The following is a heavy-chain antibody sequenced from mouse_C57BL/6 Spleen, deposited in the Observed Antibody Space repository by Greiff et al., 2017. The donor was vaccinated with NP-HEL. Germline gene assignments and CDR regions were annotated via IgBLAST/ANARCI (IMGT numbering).Heavy chain of an antibody. CDR1: GYAFSSYW. Sequence: QVQLQQSGAELVKPGASVKISCTASGYAFSSYWMNWVKQRPGKGLEWIGQIYPGDGDTNYNGKFKGKATLTADKSSSTAYMQLSSLTSEDSAVYFCARKSYYDCSSYGWYAYRGKGALVTVAA. D-gene: IGHD1-1*01. CDR3: ARKSYYDCSSYGWYAY. J-gene: IGHJ3*01. V-gene: IGHV1-80*01. CDR2: IYPGDGDT.